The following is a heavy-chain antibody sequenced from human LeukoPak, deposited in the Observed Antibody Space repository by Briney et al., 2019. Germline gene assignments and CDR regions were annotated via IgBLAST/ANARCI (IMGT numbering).Heavy chain of an antibody. D-gene: IGHD6-19*01. CDR2: IIPIFGTA. Sequence: SVKVSCKASGGTFSSYAISWVRQAPGQGLEWMGGIIPIFGTANYAQKFQGRVTITTDESTSTAYMELSSLRSEDTAVYYCARVMEYSSGWPYFDYWGQGTLVTVSS. J-gene: IGHJ4*02. V-gene: IGHV1-69*05. CDR1: GGTFSSYA. CDR3: ARVMEYSSGWPYFDY.